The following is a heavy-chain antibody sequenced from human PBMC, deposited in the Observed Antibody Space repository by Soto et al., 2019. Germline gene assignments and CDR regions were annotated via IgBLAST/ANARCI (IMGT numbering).Heavy chain of an antibody. CDR1: GDSIRSSY. V-gene: IGHV4-59*01. CDR2: VYHTGTT. J-gene: IGHJ4*02. Sequence: SETLSLTCTVSGDSIRSSYWSWVRQPPGRGLEWIGYVYHTGTTNSNPSLKSRVTTSADTSKNLFSLKLISVTPEDTAVCFCARDMSGGSSWYEFDSWGPGTLVTVSS. CDR3: ARDMSGGSSWYEFDS. D-gene: IGHD6-13*01.